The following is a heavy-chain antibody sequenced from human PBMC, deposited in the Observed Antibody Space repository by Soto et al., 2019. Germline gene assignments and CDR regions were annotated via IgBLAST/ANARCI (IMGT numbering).Heavy chain of an antibody. CDR1: GFTFSIHE. D-gene: IGHD6-19*01. J-gene: IGHJ4*02. V-gene: IGHV3-48*03. Sequence: GGSLRLSCAASGFTFSIHEMNWVRQAPGKGLEWVSYISSIGVDTYYADSVKGRFTISRDNAKNSLYLQMNSLRAEDTAVYYCAREGRVGGIDYWGQGTTVTVSS. CDR2: ISSIGVDT. CDR3: AREGRVGGIDY.